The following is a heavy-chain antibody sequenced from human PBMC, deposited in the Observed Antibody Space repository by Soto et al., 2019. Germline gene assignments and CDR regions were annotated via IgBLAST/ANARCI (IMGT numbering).Heavy chain of an antibody. CDR1: GDSSISGPYY. CDR3: ARGLSPAFRGLFYFDS. J-gene: IGHJ4*02. V-gene: IGHV4-30-4*01. CDR2: IYYTGSA. D-gene: IGHD3-16*01. Sequence: QVQLQESGPGLVKPSQTLALTCTVSGDSSISGPYYWSWIRQLPGKGLEYIGYIYYTGSAYHNPSLKSRLNISIDTTKDQFSLMLTSVTAADMGVYFCARGLSPAFRGLFYFDSWGQGTLVTVSS.